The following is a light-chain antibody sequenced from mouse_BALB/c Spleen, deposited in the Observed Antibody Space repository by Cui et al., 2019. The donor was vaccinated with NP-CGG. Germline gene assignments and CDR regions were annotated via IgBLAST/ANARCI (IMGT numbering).Light chain of an antibody. J-gene: IGLJ1*01. CDR3: ALWYSNHWV. CDR2: GTN. V-gene: IGLV1*01. CDR1: TGAATTSNY. Sequence: QAVVTQESALTTSPGETVTLTCRSSTGAATTSNYANWVQEKPDHLFTGLIGGTNNRAAGVPARFSGSLIGDKAALTIRGAQTEDEAIYFCALWYSNHWVFGGGTKLTVL.